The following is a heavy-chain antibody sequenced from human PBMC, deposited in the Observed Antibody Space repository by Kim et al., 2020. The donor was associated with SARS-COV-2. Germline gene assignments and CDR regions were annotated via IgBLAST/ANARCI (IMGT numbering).Heavy chain of an antibody. Sequence: KGRFTISRDNAKNALYLQMNSLGAEDTALYYCAKDISTVTPGYYYYGMDVWGQGTTVTVSS. J-gene: IGHJ6*02. D-gene: IGHD4-17*01. CDR3: AKDISTVTPGYYYYGMDV. V-gene: IGHV3-9*01.